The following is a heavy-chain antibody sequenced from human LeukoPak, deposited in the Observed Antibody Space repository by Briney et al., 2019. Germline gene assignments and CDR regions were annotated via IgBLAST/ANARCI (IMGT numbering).Heavy chain of an antibody. CDR2: ISYDGSNK. CDR1: GFTFSSYG. Sequence: GGSLRLSCAASGFTFSSYGMHWVRQAPGKGLEWVAVISYDGSNKYYADSVKGRFTISRDNSKNTLYLQMNSLRAEDTAMYYCARGRNGFFDYWGHGTLVTVSS. CDR3: ARGRNGFFDY. V-gene: IGHV3-30*03. D-gene: IGHD5-24*01. J-gene: IGHJ4*01.